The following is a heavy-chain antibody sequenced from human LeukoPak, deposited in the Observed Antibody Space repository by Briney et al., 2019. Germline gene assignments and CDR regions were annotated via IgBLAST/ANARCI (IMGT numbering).Heavy chain of an antibody. CDR2: MYYSGNT. CDR1: VDSIRGYY. CDR3: ARGKYYFDY. V-gene: IGHV4-59*01. J-gene: IGHJ4*02. Sequence: SETLSLTCTVSVDSIRGYYWSWIRQPPGKELEWIGYMYYSGNTNYTPSLKSRLTTSLDTSKNQFSLKLSSVTAADTAVYYCARGKYYFDYWGQGTLVTVSS.